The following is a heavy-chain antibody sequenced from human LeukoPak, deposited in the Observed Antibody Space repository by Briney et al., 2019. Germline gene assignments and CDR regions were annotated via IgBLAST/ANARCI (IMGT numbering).Heavy chain of an antibody. J-gene: IGHJ3*02. V-gene: IGHV3-66*01. CDR2: IYSGGST. D-gene: IGHD3-22*01. CDR1: GFTVSSNY. Sequence: GGSLRLSCAASGFTVSSNYMSWVRQAPGKGLEWVSVIYSGGSTYYADSVKGRFTMSRDNSKNTLYLQMNSLRAEDTAVYYCARDDSSGYTPGYDAFDIWGQGTMVIVSS. CDR3: ARDDSSGYTPGYDAFDI.